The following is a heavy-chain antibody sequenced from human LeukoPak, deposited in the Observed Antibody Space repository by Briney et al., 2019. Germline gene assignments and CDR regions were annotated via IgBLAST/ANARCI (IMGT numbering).Heavy chain of an antibody. CDR3: ATGSYVS. V-gene: IGHV3-72*01. D-gene: IGHD1-26*01. Sequence: PGGSLRLSCAASGFTFSDHYMDWVRQAPGKGLEWVGRTKNKANSYTTEYAASVKGRFTISRDDSKNSLYLQLNSLKTEDTAVYYCATGSYVSWGQGTLVTVSS. J-gene: IGHJ5*02. CDR2: TKNKANSYTT. CDR1: GFTFSDHY.